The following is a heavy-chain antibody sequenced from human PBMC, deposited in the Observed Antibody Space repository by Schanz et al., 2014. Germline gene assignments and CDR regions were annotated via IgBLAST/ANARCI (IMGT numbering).Heavy chain of an antibody. CDR3: ARGGPAYYFDD. CDR2: ISSSSSTR. Sequence: EVQLAESGGGLVQPGGSLRLSCAASGFTFSAYAMTWVRQIPGKGLEWVSYISSSSSTRYYADSVKGRFTISRDNAKNSLFLQMNSLRAEDTAVYYCARGGPAYYFDDWGQGTLVTVSS. V-gene: IGHV3-48*01. J-gene: IGHJ4*02. CDR1: GFTFSAYA.